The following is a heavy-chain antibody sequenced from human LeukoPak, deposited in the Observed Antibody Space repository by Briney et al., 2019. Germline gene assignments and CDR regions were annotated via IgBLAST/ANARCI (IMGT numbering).Heavy chain of an antibody. CDR2: ITGSGDST. J-gene: IGHJ4*02. CDR3: AKVLYCYASFDY. V-gene: IGHV3-23*01. CDR1: GLTFNSYA. Sequence: GGSLRLSCAASGLTFNSYAMNGLPQAPGRGLEWVSAITGSGDSTYYAAPAKGRFSISRDNSKHRLYLQRNRLGAEDTTIYFCAKVLYCYASFDYWGQGTLVTVSS. D-gene: IGHD3-10*01.